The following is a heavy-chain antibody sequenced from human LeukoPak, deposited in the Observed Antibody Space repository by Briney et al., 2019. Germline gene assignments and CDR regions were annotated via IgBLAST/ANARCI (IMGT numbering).Heavy chain of an antibody. V-gene: IGHV4-34*01. Sequence: SETLSLTCAVYGGSFSGYYWSWIRQPPGKGLEWIGEINHSGSTNYNPSLKSRVTISVDTSKNRFSLKLSSVTAADTAVYYCARGRSSSWYERPTFDYWGQGTLVTVSS. D-gene: IGHD6-13*01. CDR1: GGSFSGYY. CDR3: ARGRSSSWYERPTFDY. CDR2: INHSGST. J-gene: IGHJ4*02.